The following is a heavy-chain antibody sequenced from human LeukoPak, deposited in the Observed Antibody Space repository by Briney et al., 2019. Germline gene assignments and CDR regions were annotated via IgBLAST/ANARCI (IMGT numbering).Heavy chain of an antibody. CDR3: ARHQHYDSRGSHYYSYYYMDV. D-gene: IGHD3-22*01. CDR1: GYSVSGPYY. J-gene: IGHJ6*03. V-gene: IGHV4-38-2*02. CDR2: IYDSGTT. Sequence: PSETLSLTCTVSGYSVSGPYYWAWIRQPPGRGLEWIGTIYDSGTTYYNPSLKSRVTISIGTSKNQFSLNLSSVPAADTAVYYCARHQHYDSRGSHYYSYYYMDVWGKGTTVTVSS.